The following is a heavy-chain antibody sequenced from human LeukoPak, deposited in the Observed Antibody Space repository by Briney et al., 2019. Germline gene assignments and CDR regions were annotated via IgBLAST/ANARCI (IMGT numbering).Heavy chain of an antibody. CDR1: GFIFRNYA. D-gene: IGHD6-19*01. Sequence: PGGSLRLSCAASGFIFRNYAMRWVRQAPGKGLEWVSAINGGGGDRFYADSVKGRFTISRDSAKNTLYLQMNSLRAEDTAVYYCARGGVYSSGPFDYWGQGTLVTVSS. CDR2: INGGGGDR. V-gene: IGHV3-23*01. J-gene: IGHJ4*02. CDR3: ARGGVYSSGPFDY.